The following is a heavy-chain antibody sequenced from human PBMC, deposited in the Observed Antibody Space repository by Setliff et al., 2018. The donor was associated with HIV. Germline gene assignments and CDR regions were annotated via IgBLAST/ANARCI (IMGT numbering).Heavy chain of an antibody. CDR2: IHTLGGT. V-gene: IGHV4-4*07. CDR3: TRDRYANGWLYFDY. D-gene: IGHD2-2*01. J-gene: IGHJ4*02. Sequence: SETLSLTCTVSNNSIRSSYWSWIRQPVGKGLEWIGRIHTLGGTKYNSSLESRVTMSLDTSRNQFSLKLHSVTAADSAVYFCTRDRYANGWLYFDYWGPGILVTVSS. CDR1: NNSIRSSY.